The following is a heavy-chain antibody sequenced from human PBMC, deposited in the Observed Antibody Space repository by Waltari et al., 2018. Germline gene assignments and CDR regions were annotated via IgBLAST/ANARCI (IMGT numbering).Heavy chain of an antibody. D-gene: IGHD1-1*01. V-gene: IGHV3-33*01. Sequence: QVQVVESGGGAVQPGQSLRLSCVTSGFKFSSYGMHWVRQAPGKGLEWVACRWYDGSNTDYRESVKGRFTISRDNVKNTVDLQMNNLRVEDTAVYYCARPAWNDPPYYYGMDVWGPGTTVSVSS. CDR1: GFKFSSYG. CDR2: RWYDGSNT. J-gene: IGHJ6*02. CDR3: ARPAWNDPPYYYGMDV.